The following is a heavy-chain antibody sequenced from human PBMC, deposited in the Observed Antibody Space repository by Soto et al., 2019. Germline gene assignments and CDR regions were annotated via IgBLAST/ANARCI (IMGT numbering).Heavy chain of an antibody. J-gene: IGHJ4*02. CDR1: VFTFSGYS. CDR2: ISSSSGYT. V-gene: IGHV3-21*05. CDR3: ARVRLMGYLDY. Sequence: GGSLRLSCAAPVFTFSGYSMNWIRQAPGKWLEWLSYISSSSGYTXXADSVKGRXSMSRDNSMNAXYLQMXSLRAEDTAVYYCARVRLMGYLDYWGQGTLVTVSS.